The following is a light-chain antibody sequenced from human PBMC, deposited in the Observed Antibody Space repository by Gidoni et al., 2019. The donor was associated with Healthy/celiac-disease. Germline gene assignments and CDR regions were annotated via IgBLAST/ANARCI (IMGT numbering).Light chain of an antibody. CDR2: QDT. CDR1: KLGDKY. V-gene: IGLV3-1*01. J-gene: IGLJ2*01. CDR3: QAWDSSAVV. Sequence: SYELTQPPSVSVSPGQTASITCSGDKLGDKYACWCQQKPGQSPVLVIYQDTKRPSGIPERFSGSNSGNTATLTISGTQAMDEADYYCQAWDSSAVVVGGGTKLTVL.